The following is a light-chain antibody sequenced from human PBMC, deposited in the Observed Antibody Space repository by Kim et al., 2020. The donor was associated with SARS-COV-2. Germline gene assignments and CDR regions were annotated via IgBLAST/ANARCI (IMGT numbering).Light chain of an antibody. V-gene: IGKV1-33*01. CDR3: QQYVNLPRT. J-gene: IGKJ1*01. Sequence: DIQMTQSPSSLSASVGDRVTLTCQASQDINNYLNCYQQKLGKAPKLLIYDASNSDTGVPSRFSVSGSGTDFTFTISSLQPEDIAISYCQQYVNLPRTFGQGTKVDIK. CDR2: DAS. CDR1: QDINNY.